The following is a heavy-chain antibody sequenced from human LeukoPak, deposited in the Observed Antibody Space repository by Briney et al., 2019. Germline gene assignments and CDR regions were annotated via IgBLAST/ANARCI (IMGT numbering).Heavy chain of an antibody. Sequence: ASVKVSCKASGYTFTNYYMHWVRQAPGQGLEWMGIINPSGGSTNYAQKFQGRVTITADESTSTAYMELSSLRSEDTAVYYCARERNDRYCSSTSCYNYYYGMDVWGQGTTVTVSS. D-gene: IGHD2-2*02. CDR1: GYTFTNYY. CDR3: ARERNDRYCSSTSCYNYYYGMDV. V-gene: IGHV1-46*01. CDR2: INPSGGST. J-gene: IGHJ6*02.